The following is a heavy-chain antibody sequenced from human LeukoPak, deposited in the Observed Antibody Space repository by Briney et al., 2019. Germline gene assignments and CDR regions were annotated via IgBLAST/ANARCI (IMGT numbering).Heavy chain of an antibody. CDR1: DFTFRSYI. J-gene: IGHJ4*02. V-gene: IGHV3-48*02. CDR2: ISSGGGVT. CDR3: AKVGVVDWGPEWDL. Sequence: GGSLIHSCAASDFTFRSYIRIWARQTAGTGLEWISYISSGGGVTHYAESVKGRFSISRDNAKNSVFLQMNRLKDEDSAVYFCAKVGVVDWGPEWDLWGQGARVTVSS. D-gene: IGHD3-16*01.